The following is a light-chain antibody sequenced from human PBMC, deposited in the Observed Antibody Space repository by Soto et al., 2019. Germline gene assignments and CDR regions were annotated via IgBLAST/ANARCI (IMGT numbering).Light chain of an antibody. J-gene: IGLJ1*01. CDR1: SSDVGGYNY. V-gene: IGLV2-11*01. CDR2: EVS. Sequence: QSALTQPRSVSGSPGQSVTISCTGTSSDVGGYNYVSWYQQNPGKAPKLIIYEVSKRPPGVPDRFSGSKSGNTASLSVSGLQAEDDGDYYRSSYAGSNIYVFGTGTKLTVL. CDR3: SSYAGSNIYV.